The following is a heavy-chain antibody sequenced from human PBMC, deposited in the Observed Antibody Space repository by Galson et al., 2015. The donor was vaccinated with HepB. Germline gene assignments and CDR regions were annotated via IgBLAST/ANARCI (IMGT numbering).Heavy chain of an antibody. CDR2: FDPEDGET. D-gene: IGHD6-13*01. Sequence: SVKVSCKVSGSTLTELSMHWVRQAPGKGLEWMGGFDPEDGETIYAQKFQGRVTITADKSTSTAYMELSSLRSEDTAVYYCARCSSSSRWFDPWGQGTLVTVSS. CDR1: GSTLTELS. V-gene: IGHV1-24*01. CDR3: ARCSSSSRWFDP. J-gene: IGHJ5*02.